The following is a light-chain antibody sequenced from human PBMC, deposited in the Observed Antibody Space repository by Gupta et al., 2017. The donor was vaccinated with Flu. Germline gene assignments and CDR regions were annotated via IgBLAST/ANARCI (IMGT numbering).Light chain of an antibody. CDR3: QQFNNYPLT. CDR1: QGISSG. V-gene: IGKV1D-13*01. CDR2: DAS. Sequence: AIKMTQSPSSLAACAGDRVSITCRASQGISSGLAWYQQKGGTAPNLLIYDASSLESGVPSRFSGSGSGTDFTLTISSLEPEDFTAYYCQQFNNYPLTFGQGTKLEIK. J-gene: IGKJ2*01.